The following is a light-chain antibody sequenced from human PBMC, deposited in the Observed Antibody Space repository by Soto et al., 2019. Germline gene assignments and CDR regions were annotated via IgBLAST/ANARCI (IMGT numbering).Light chain of an antibody. V-gene: IGKV2-28*01. CDR1: QSLLHSNGYNY. CDR3: MQALQTPYT. CDR2: LGS. J-gene: IGKJ2*01. Sequence: DIVMTQSPLSLPVTPGEPASISCRSSQSLLHSNGYNYLDWYLQKPGQSPQLLIYLGSNWSSGVPDRFSGSGSATDFTLKVSRVEAADVGVYYCMQALQTPYTFGQRTKLEIK.